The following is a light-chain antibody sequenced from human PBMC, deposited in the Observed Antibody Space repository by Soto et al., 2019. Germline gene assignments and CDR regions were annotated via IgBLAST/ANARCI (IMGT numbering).Light chain of an antibody. CDR3: QQYDDWLRLT. V-gene: IGKV3D-15*01. CDR1: QSFNIY. CDR2: GAS. J-gene: IGKJ4*01. Sequence: EIVMTQSPATLSVSPGERATLSCRASQSFNIYLAWYQQKPGQAPRLLIFGASYRATGIPARFSGSGSGTEFNLTISSLQSEDFAVYFCQQYDDWLRLTFGGGTKVEIK.